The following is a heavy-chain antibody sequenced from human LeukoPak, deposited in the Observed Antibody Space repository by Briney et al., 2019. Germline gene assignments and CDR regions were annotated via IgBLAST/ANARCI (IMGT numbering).Heavy chain of an antibody. CDR3: ARGSKAAPGTFDY. D-gene: IGHD6-13*01. V-gene: IGHV4-31*03. CDR1: GGSISSGGYY. CDR2: IYYTGST. Sequence: SQTLSLTCTVSGGSISSGGYYWSWIRQHPGKGLEWIGYIYYTGSTDYNPSLKSRVAISVDTSKNQFSLKLSSVTAADTAVYYCARGSKAAPGTFDYWGQGTLGTVSS. J-gene: IGHJ4*02.